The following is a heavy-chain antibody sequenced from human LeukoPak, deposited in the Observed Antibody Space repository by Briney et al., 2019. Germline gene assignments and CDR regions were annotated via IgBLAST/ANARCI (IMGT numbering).Heavy chain of an antibody. CDR1: GFTFSSYA. CDR2: ISGSGSST. J-gene: IGHJ5*02. D-gene: IGHD5-24*01. CDR3: ANEDGYNSAASGTA. V-gene: IGHV3-23*01. Sequence: GGSLRLSCAASGFTFSSYAMSWVRQAPGKGLEWVSAISGSGSSTYYADSVKGRFTISRDNSKNTLYLQMNSLRAEDTAVYYCANEDGYNSAASGTAWGQGTLVTVSS.